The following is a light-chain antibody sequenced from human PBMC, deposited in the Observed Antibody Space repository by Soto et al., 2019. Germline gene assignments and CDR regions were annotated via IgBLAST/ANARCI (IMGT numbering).Light chain of an antibody. Sequence: IVITQYPKYLPVTPGDPASISCRSSQSLLHRDGNNYLDWYVQKPGHSPQLLIYLGSTRASGVPDRFSGSGSGTDFTLTISRVEAEDVGVYYCMKPLQTPCRFGQGTKVDIK. CDR2: LGS. J-gene: IGKJ1*01. CDR3: MKPLQTPCR. V-gene: IGKV2-28*01. CDR1: QSLLHRDGNNY.